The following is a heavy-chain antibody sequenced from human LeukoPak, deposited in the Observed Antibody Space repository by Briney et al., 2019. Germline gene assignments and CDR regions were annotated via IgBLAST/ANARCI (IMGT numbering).Heavy chain of an antibody. CDR1: GYSFTNYW. J-gene: IGHJ6*03. CDR2: IYPGDTYPGDSDT. Sequence: GESLKISCKGSGYSFTNYWIGWVRQMPGKGLEWMGIIYPGDTYPGDSDTRYSPSFQGQVTISADKSISTAYLQWSSLKASDTAMYYCARFGYYYYYMDVWGKGTTVTVSS. V-gene: IGHV5-51*01. CDR3: ARFGYYYYYMDV. D-gene: IGHD3-10*01.